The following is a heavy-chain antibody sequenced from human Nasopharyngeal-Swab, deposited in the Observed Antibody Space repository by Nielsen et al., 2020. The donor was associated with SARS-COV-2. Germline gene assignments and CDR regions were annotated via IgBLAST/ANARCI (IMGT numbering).Heavy chain of an antibody. V-gene: IGHV3-21*01. CDR3: TRDLRRWQLFDP. D-gene: IGHD5-24*01. CDR1: GFTFSTYS. Sequence: GGSLRLSCAASGFTFSTYSMNWVRQAPGKGLEWVSSISSSSSYIYYADSVKGRFTISRDNAKNSLYLQMNSLRAEDTAAFYCTRDLRRWQLFDPWGQGTLVTVSS. J-gene: IGHJ5*02. CDR2: ISSSSSYI.